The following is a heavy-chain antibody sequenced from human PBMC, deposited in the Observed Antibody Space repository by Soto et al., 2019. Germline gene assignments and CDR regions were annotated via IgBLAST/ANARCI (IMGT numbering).Heavy chain of an antibody. CDR1: GFTFSSYA. V-gene: IGHV3-23*01. CDR2: ISGSGGST. D-gene: IGHD6-6*01. CDR3: AKSPSWYSSSSHLLDY. Sequence: EVQLLESGGGLVQPGGSLRLSCAASGFTFSSYAMSWVRQAPGKGLEWVSAISGSGGSTYYADSVKGRFTISRDNSKNTLYLQMNSLRAEDTAVYYCAKSPSWYSSSSHLLDYWGQGTLVTVSS. J-gene: IGHJ4*02.